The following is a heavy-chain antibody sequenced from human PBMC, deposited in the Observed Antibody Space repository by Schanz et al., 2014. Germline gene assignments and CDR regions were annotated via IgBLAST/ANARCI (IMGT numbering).Heavy chain of an antibody. V-gene: IGHV3-48*01. CDR1: GFTASSHS. J-gene: IGHJ4*02. CDR3: ARGGSGSHYRLDY. D-gene: IGHD1-26*01. CDR2: ISGSSRTI. Sequence: EVQLVESGGGLVKPGGSLRLSCGVSGFTASSHSMNWVRQAPGKGLEWVSYISGSSRTIYYADSMKGRFTVSRDNAENALYLQRNSLRAEDTGLYFCARGGSGSHYRLDYWGQGTLVTVSP.